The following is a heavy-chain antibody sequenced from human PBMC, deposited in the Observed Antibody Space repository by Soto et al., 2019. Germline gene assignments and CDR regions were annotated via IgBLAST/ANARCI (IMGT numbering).Heavy chain of an antibody. CDR2: IIPILGIA. Sequence: QVQLVQSGAEVKKPGSSVKVSCKASGGTFSSYTISWVRQAPGQGLEWMGRIIPILGIANYAQKFQGRVTITADKSTSTAYMELSSLRSEDTAVYYCARGIPRYCSGGSCSISCYWGQGTLVTVSS. CDR1: GGTFSSYT. D-gene: IGHD2-15*01. CDR3: ARGIPRYCSGGSCSISCY. J-gene: IGHJ4*02. V-gene: IGHV1-69*02.